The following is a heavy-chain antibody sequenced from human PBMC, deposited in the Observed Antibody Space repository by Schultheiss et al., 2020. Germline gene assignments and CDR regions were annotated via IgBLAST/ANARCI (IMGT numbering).Heavy chain of an antibody. CDR2: VSISGTT. J-gene: IGHJ6*04. D-gene: IGHD3-22*01. Sequence: SETLSLTCTVSGGSISSGDYYWSWIRQPPGKGLEWIGRVSISGTTNYNPSLKSRVTMSADTSKNQFSLNLTSVTAADTALYYCARSVPDNITMIVISMDVWGKGTTVTVSS. CDR1: GGSISSGDYY. V-gene: IGHV4-61*08. CDR3: ARSVPDNITMIVISMDV.